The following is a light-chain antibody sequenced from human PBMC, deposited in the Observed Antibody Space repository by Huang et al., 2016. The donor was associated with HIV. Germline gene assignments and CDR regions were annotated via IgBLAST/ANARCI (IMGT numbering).Light chain of an antibody. CDR1: ESISTY. CDR2: GAS. CDR3: QQSFSTLLIT. Sequence: DIQMTQSPSSLSASVGDRVTITCRASESISTYLNWYQQKPGTSPKRLIYGASSLQSGVPSRFRGSGSGTDFTLSISSLQPEDFATYYCQQSFSTLLITFGQGTRLEIK. V-gene: IGKV1-39*01. J-gene: IGKJ5*01.